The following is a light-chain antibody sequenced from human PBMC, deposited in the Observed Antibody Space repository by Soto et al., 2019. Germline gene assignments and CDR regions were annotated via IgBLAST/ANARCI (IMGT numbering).Light chain of an antibody. Sequence: EIVLTQSPATLSLSPGERATLSCRAIQSVSIYLAWYQQKPGQAPRLLIYDASNTATGIPARFSGSGSGTDFTLTISSLEPEDFAVYYCQQSSNWTLTFGGGTKVDIK. CDR2: DAS. J-gene: IGKJ4*01. CDR1: QSVSIY. V-gene: IGKV3-11*01. CDR3: QQSSNWTLT.